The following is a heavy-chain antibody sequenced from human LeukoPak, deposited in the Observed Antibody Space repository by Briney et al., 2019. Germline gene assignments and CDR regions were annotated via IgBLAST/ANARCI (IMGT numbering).Heavy chain of an antibody. J-gene: IGHJ6*02. V-gene: IGHV3-30*18. CDR1: GFTFSSYG. Sequence: GGSLRLSCAASGFTFSSYGMHWVRQAPGKGLEWVAVISYDGSNKYYADSVKGRFTISRDNSKNTLYLQMNSLRAEDTAVYYCAKDPDYYYYYGMDVWGQGTTVTVSS. CDR2: ISYDGSNK. CDR3: AKDPDYYYYYGMDV.